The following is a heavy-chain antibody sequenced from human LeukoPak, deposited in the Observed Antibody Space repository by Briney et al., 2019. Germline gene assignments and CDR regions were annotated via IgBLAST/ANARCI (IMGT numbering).Heavy chain of an antibody. J-gene: IGHJ3*02. CDR3: AREHCSGGSCYPDAFDI. Sequence: GGSLRLSCAASGFTFSSYSRNWVRQAPGKGLEWVSSISSSSSYIYYADSVKRRFTISSDNAKHSLYLQMNSLRAEDTAVYYYAREHCSGGSCYPDAFDIWGQGTMVTVSS. D-gene: IGHD2-15*01. CDR2: ISSSSSYI. V-gene: IGHV3-21*01. CDR1: GFTFSSYS.